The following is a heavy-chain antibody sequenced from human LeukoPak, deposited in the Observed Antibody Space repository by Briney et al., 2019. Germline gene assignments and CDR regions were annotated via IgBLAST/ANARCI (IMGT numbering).Heavy chain of an antibody. CDR3: AKGVEYRDAFDI. D-gene: IGHD2-2*01. CDR1: GFTFRNYG. J-gene: IGHJ3*02. V-gene: IGHV3-33*06. Sequence: QTGRSLRLSCVASGFTFRNYGMHWVRQAPGKGLEWVALIWYDGSNQDYADSVRGRFTVSRDNSKNTLYLQMNSLRAEDTAVYYCAKGVEYRDAFDIWGQGTMVTVSS. CDR2: IWYDGSNQ.